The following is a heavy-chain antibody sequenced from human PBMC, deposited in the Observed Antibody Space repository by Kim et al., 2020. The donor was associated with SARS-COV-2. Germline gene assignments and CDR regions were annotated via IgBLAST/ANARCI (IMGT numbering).Heavy chain of an antibody. D-gene: IGHD6-19*01. J-gene: IGHJ4*02. CDR1: GYSFTSYW. Sequence: GESLKISCKGSGYSFTSYWIGWVRQMPGKGLEWMGIIYPGDSDTRYSPSFQGQVTISADKSISTAYLQWSSLKASDTAMYYCARAFSGYSSGWYGSGGPFDYWGQGTLVTVSS. CDR3: ARAFSGYSSGWYGSGGPFDY. V-gene: IGHV5-51*01. CDR2: IYPGDSDT.